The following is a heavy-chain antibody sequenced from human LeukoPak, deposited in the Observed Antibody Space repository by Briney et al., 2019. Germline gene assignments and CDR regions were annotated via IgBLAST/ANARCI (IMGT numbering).Heavy chain of an antibody. D-gene: IGHD3-22*01. Sequence: ASVKVSCKASGYTFTSYGISWVRQAPGQGLEWMGGISAYNGNTNYAQKLQGRVTMTTDTSTSTAYMELRSLRSDDTAVYYCARTTYYYDSSGYYPLRYWGQGTLVTVSS. J-gene: IGHJ4*02. CDR3: ARTTYYYDSSGYYPLRY. CDR2: ISAYNGNT. V-gene: IGHV1-18*01. CDR1: GYTFTSYG.